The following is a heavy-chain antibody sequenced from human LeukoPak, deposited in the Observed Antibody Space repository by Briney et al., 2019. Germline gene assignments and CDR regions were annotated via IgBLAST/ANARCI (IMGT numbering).Heavy chain of an antibody. CDR3: ARGVGYRSRGSYYYYYMDV. V-gene: IGHV4-59*12. CDR1: GGSISSYY. Sequence: SETLSLTCTVSGGSISSYYWSWIRQPPGKGLEWIGYIYYSGSTNYNPSLKSRVTISVDTSKNQFSLKLSSVTAADTAVYYCARGVGYRSRGSYYYYYMDVWGKGTTVTVSS. CDR2: IYYSGST. D-gene: IGHD3-16*02. J-gene: IGHJ6*03.